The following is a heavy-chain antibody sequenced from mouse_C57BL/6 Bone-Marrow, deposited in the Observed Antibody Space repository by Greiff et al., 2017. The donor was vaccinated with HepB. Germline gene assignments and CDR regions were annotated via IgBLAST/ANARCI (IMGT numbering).Heavy chain of an antibody. Sequence: VQLQQSGTVLARPGASVKMSCKTSGYTFTSYWMHWVKQRPGQGLEWIGAIYPGNSDTSYNQKFKGKAKLTAVTSASTAYMELSSLTNEDSAVNYCTRNYDGSSHDWYFDDWGKGTTVTVSS. D-gene: IGHD1-1*01. V-gene: IGHV1-5*01. CDR3: TRNYDGSSHDWYFDD. J-gene: IGHJ1*03. CDR1: GYTFTSYW. CDR2: IYPGNSDT.